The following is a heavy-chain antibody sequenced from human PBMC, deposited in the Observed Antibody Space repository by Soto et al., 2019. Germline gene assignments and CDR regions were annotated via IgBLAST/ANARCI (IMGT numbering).Heavy chain of an antibody. CDR1: GGSISSYY. CDR3: ARNARITGTRVYYYYGMDV. J-gene: IGHJ6*02. CDR2: IYTSGST. Sequence: KTSETLSLTCTVSGGSISSYYWSWIRQPAGKGLEWIGRIYTSGSTNYNPSLKSRVTMSVDTSKNQFSLKLSSVTAADTAVYYCARNARITGTRVYYYYGMDVWGQGTKVTVSS. V-gene: IGHV4-4*07. D-gene: IGHD1-7*01.